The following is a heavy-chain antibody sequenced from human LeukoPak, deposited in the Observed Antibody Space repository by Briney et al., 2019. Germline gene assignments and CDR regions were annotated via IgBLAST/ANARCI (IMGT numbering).Heavy chain of an antibody. J-gene: IGHJ4*02. CDR2: IYPYTGAT. CDR3: ARDGPAQMVDFDY. Sequence: ASVKVSCKASGYTFTGTVWYLYWPRQAPGQGLECMGWIYPYTGATHYAQKFQGRVAMTRDTSISTAYMELSRLRPDDTAVYYCARDGPAQMVDFDYWGQGTLVTVSS. CDR1: GYTFTGTVWY. D-gene: IGHD3-10*01. V-gene: IGHV1-2*02.